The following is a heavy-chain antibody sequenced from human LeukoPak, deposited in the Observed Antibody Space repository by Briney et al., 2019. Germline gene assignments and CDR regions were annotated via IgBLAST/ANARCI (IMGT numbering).Heavy chain of an antibody. Sequence: GGSLRLSCAASGFTFSSYAMHWVRQAPGKGLEYVSAISSNGGSTYYANSVKGRFTISRDNSKNTLYLQMGSLRAEDMAVYYCARVTDSSGYYYFDYWGQGTLVTVSS. V-gene: IGHV3-64*01. CDR1: GFTFSSYA. D-gene: IGHD3-22*01. J-gene: IGHJ4*02. CDR3: ARVTDSSGYYYFDY. CDR2: ISSNGGST.